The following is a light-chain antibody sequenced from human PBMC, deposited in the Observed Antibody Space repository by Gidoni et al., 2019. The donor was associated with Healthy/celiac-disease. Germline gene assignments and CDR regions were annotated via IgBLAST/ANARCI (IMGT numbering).Light chain of an antibody. CDR3: QSYDSSLSGSVV. J-gene: IGLJ2*01. CDR2: GNS. CDR1: SSNIGAGYD. V-gene: IGLV1-40*01. Sequence: QSVLTQPPSVSEAPGQRVTISCTGGSSNIGAGYDVPWYQQLPGTAPKLLIYGNSNRPSGVPDRFSGSKSGTSASLAITGLQAEDEADYYCQSYDSSLSGSVVFGGGTKLTVL.